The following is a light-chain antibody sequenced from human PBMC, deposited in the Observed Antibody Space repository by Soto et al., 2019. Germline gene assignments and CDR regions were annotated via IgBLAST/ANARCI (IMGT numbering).Light chain of an antibody. CDR3: QHYNSYPWT. Sequence: DLQMTQSPSTLSASVGDRVTITCRASQSISSWLAWYQQKPGKAPKLLIYKASSLESGVPSRFSGSGSGTEFPLTISSLQPDDFATYYCQHYNSYPWTFGQGTKVEIK. J-gene: IGKJ1*01. CDR1: QSISSW. CDR2: KAS. V-gene: IGKV1-5*03.